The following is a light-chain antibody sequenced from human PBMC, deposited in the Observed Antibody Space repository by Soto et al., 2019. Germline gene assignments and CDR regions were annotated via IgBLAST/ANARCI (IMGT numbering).Light chain of an antibody. CDR3: SSYAGSNTVL. CDR2: EVT. V-gene: IGLV2-8*01. J-gene: IGLJ2*01. CDR1: SSDVGSYKY. Sequence: QSALTQPPSASGSPGQSVTISCTGTSSDVGSYKYVSWYQQHPGKAPKLVIYEVTKRPSGVPDRFSGSKSGNTASLTVSGLQAEDEADYYCSSYAGSNTVLFGGGTQLTVL.